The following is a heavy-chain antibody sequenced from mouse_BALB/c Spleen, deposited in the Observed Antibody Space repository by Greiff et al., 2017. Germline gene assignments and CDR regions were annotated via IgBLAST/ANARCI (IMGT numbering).Heavy chain of an antibody. D-gene: IGHD2-14*01. V-gene: IGHV5-4*02. J-gene: IGHJ4*01. CDR2: ISDGGSYT. Sequence: EVQRVESGGGLVKPGGSLKLSCAASGFTFSDYYMYWVRQTPEKRLEWVATISDGGSYTYYPDSVKGRFTISRDNAKNNLYLQMSSLKSEDTAMYYCARGRYDEGYYAMDYWGQGTSVTVSS. CDR3: ARGRYDEGYYAMDY. CDR1: GFTFSDYY.